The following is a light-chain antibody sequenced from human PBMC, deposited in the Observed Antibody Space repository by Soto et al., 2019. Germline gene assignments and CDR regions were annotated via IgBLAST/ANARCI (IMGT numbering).Light chain of an antibody. CDR1: QSLSSN. CDR2: GAS. V-gene: IGKV3-15*01. CDR3: QQYNNWPLA. J-gene: IGKJ5*01. Sequence: IVLTPFPCPQSLAPGARVTLCCRASQSLSSNLAWYQQKPGQAPRLLIYGASTRATDIPARFSGSGSGTEFTLTISSLQSEDFAVYFCQQYNNWPLAFGQGTRLEIK.